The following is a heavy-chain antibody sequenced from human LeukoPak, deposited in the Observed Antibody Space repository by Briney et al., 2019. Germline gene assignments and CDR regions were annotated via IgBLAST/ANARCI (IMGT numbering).Heavy chain of an antibody. CDR1: GGSFSSSA. CDR2: IIPELRTS. D-gene: IGHD1-26*01. V-gene: IGHV1-69*13. CDR3: AREKGSWGVFDY. Sequence: GASVKVSCKASGGSFSSSAISWVRQAPGQGLEWMGGIIPELRTSNYAQKFRGRVTITADESTTTAYMELSSLRSEDTAVYYCAREKGSWGVFDYWGQGTLVTVSS. J-gene: IGHJ4*02.